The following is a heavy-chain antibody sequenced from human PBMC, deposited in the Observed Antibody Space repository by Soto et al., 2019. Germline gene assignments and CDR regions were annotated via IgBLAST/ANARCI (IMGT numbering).Heavy chain of an antibody. CDR3: ARSGQLRYFDWITNRYYYGMDV. Sequence: QLELQGSGPRIGEPSETLSLPCTFSGGFISNNSYYWGWIRQPPGKGLEWIGSNYYSGSTYYNPSLKIRVTISVETSKNQFSLKLSSVTAADTAVYYCARSGQLRYFDWITNRYYYGMDVWGQGTTVTVSS. V-gene: IGHV4-39*01. J-gene: IGHJ6*02. CDR1: GGFISNNSYY. CDR2: NYYSGST. D-gene: IGHD3-9*01.